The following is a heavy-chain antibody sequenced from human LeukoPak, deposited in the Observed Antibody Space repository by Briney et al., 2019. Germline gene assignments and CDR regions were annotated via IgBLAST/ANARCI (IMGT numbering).Heavy chain of an antibody. CDR3: ARIDGYNY. V-gene: IGHV1-2*02. CDR1: GYTFTGYY. Sequence: ASVKPSGKASGYTFTGYYMHWVRQAPGQGLEWMGWINPNSGGANYAQKFQGRVTMTRDTSIRPPYMELSRLRSDDTAVYYCARIDGYNYWGQGTLVTVSS. D-gene: IGHD5-24*01. J-gene: IGHJ4*02. CDR2: INPNSGGA.